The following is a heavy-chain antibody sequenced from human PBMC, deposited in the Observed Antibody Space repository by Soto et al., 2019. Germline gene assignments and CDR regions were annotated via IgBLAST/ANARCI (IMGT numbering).Heavy chain of an antibody. CDR3: AKYRYCSGGSCYSGDYYFDY. Sequence: GGSLRLSCAASGFTFSSYAMSWVRQAPGKGLEWVSAISGSGGSTYYADSVKGRFTISRDNSKNTLYLQMNSLRAEDTAVYYCAKYRYCSGGSCYSGDYYFDYWGQGTLVTVSS. D-gene: IGHD2-15*01. CDR2: ISGSGGST. CDR1: GFTFSSYA. J-gene: IGHJ4*02. V-gene: IGHV3-23*01.